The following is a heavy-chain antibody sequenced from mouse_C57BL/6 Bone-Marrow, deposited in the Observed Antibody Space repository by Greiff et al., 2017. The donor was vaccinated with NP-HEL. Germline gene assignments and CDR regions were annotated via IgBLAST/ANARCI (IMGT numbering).Heavy chain of an antibody. CDR2: IDPETGGT. J-gene: IGHJ1*03. CDR1: GYTFTDYE. Sequence: VQLQQSGAELVRPGASVTLSCKASGYTFTDYEMHWVKQTPVHGLEWIGAIDPETGGTAYNQKFKGKAILTADKSSSTAYMELRSLTSEDSAVYYGTSRWLRTWYFDVWGTGTTVTVSS. CDR3: TSRWLRTWYFDV. V-gene: IGHV1-15*01. D-gene: IGHD1-1*02.